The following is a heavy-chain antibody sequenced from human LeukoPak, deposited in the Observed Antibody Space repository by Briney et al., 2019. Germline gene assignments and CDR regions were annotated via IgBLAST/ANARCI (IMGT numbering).Heavy chain of an antibody. CDR2: ISSSSSYI. CDR1: GFTFSSYS. Sequence: GGSLRLSCAASGFTFSSYSMNWVRQAPGKGLEWVSSISSSSSYIYYADSVKGRFTISRDNAKNSLYLQMNSLRAEDTAVYYCAKARTGTTTLFDYWGQGTLVTVSS. D-gene: IGHD1-1*01. CDR3: AKARTGTTTLFDY. V-gene: IGHV3-21*04. J-gene: IGHJ4*02.